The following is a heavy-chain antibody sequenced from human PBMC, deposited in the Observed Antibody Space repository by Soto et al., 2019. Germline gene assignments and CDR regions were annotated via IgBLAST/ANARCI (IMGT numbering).Heavy chain of an antibody. D-gene: IGHD2-15*01. V-gene: IGHV4-39*01. CDR2: IYYTGST. J-gene: IGHJ4*02. Sequence: SETLSLTCSVSGGSISSSSYYWGWIRQPPGKGLEWIGSIYYTGSTYYNPSLKSRVTISVDTAKNQFSLKLSSVTAADTAVYYCARHGLDSGGVVVGAPFDYWGQGTLVTVSS. CDR1: GGSISSSSYY. CDR3: ARHGLDSGGVVVGAPFDY.